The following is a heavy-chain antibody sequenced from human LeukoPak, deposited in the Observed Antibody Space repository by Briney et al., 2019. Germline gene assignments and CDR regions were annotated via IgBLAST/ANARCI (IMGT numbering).Heavy chain of an antibody. CDR1: GGSISSSNW. V-gene: IGHV4-4*02. J-gene: IGHJ4*02. D-gene: IGHD6-19*01. CDR3: ARTQWRREYYFGY. Sequence: PSETLSLTCAVSGGSISSSNWWSWVRQPPGKGLEWIGEIYHSGSTNYNPSLKSRVTISVDKSKNQFSLKLSSVTAADTAVYYCARTQWRREYYFGYWGQGTLVTVSS. CDR2: IYHSGST.